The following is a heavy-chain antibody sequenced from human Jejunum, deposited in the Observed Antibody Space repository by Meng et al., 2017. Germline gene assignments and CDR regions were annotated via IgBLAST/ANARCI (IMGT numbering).Heavy chain of an antibody. Sequence: EGRVVQSGGGLVEPGESLRLSCAASGITFRSVWMSWVRQAPGKGLEWVGRIKSKTDGETTDYGAPVRGRFSISRDDSTNTLYLQMNSLKTDDTAVYYCTTGAPPGSFFDYWGQGTLVTVSS. CDR2: IKSKTDGETT. CDR3: TTGAPPGSFFDY. J-gene: IGHJ4*02. D-gene: IGHD3-16*01. V-gene: IGHV3-15*01. CDR1: GITFRSVW.